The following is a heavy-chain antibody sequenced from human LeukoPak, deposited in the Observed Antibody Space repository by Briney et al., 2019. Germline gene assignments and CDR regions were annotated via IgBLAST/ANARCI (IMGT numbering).Heavy chain of an antibody. CDR3: ARGTRWEPFDY. J-gene: IGHJ4*02. CDR1: GFTFSSYT. D-gene: IGHD1-26*01. V-gene: IGHV3-48*01. Sequence: GGSLGLSCAASGFTFSSYTMNWVRQAPGKGLEWVSYISLTNTINYADSVKGRFTIFRDNAKNSLHLQMNSLRAEDTAVYFCARGTRWEPFDYWGQGTLVTVSS. CDR2: ISLTNTI.